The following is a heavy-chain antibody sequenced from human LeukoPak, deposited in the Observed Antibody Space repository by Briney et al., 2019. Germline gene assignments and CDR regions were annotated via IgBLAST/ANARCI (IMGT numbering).Heavy chain of an antibody. D-gene: IGHD5-24*01. CDR3: ARDRRDTAFDY. Sequence: PGGSLRLSCAASGFTFSSYGMHWVRQAPGKGLEWVAVISYDGSNKYYADSVKGRFTISRDNSKNTLYLQMNSLRAEDTAVYYCARDRRDTAFDYWGQGTLVTVSS. J-gene: IGHJ4*02. CDR1: GFTFSSYG. CDR2: ISYDGSNK. V-gene: IGHV3-30*03.